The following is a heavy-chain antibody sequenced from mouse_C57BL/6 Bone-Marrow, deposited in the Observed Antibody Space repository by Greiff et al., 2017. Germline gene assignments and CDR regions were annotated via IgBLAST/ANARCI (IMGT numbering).Heavy chain of an antibody. V-gene: IGHV1-81*01. CDR3: ARLDYYGSSSFAY. D-gene: IGHD1-1*01. Sequence: QVHVKQSGAELARPGASVTLSCKASGYTFTSYGISWVKQRTGQGLEWIGEIYPRSGNTYYNEKFKGKATLTADKSSSTAYMELLSLTSEDSAVYFCARLDYYGSSSFAYWGQGTLVTVSA. J-gene: IGHJ3*01. CDR2: IYPRSGNT. CDR1: GYTFTSYG.